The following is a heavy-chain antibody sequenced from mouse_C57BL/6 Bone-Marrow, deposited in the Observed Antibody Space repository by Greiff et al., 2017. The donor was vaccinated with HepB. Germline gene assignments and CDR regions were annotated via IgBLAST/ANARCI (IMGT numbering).Heavy chain of an antibody. CDR3: ARRALRYWYFDV. D-gene: IGHD1-1*01. J-gene: IGHJ1*03. V-gene: IGHV1-50*01. Sequence: QVQLQQPGAELVKPGASVKLSCKASGYTFTSYWMQWVKQRPGQGLEWIGEIDPSDSYTNYNQKFKGKATLTVDTSSSTAYMQLSSLTSEDSAVYYCARRALRYWYFDVWGTGTTVTVSS. CDR2: IDPSDSYT. CDR1: GYTFTSYW.